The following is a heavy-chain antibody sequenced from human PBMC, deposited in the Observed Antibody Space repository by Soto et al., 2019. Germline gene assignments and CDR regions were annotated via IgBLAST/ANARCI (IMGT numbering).Heavy chain of an antibody. V-gene: IGHV1-69*02. CDR2: IIPILGIA. J-gene: IGHJ5*02. Sequence: QVQLVQSGAEVKKPGSSVKVSCKASGGTFSSYTISWVRQAPGQGLEWMGRIIPILGIANYAQKFQGRVTITADKSTSTAYMELSSLRSEDTAVYYCARGQSSSWSSWFDPWGQGTLVTVSS. CDR1: GGTFSSYT. D-gene: IGHD6-13*01. CDR3: ARGQSSSWSSWFDP.